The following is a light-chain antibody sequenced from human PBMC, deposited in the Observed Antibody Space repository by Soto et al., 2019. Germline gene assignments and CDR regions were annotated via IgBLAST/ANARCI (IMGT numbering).Light chain of an antibody. Sequence: QSVLTQPASVSGSPGQSITISCTGTSSDVGGYNYVSWYQQHTGKAPKLMIYDVSNRPSGVSNRFSGSKSGNTASLTISGLQAEDEADYYCSSYTSSSTEFGGGTQLTVL. CDR2: DVS. CDR1: SSDVGGYNY. V-gene: IGLV2-14*01. CDR3: SSYTSSSTE. J-gene: IGLJ2*01.